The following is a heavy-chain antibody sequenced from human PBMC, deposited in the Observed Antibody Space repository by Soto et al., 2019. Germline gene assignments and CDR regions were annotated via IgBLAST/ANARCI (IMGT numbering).Heavy chain of an antibody. J-gene: IGHJ6*02. CDR1: GYTLTIYA. CDR2: INAGYGNT. D-gene: IGHD2-2*01. V-gene: IGHV1-3*01. CDR3: ASSSLGYWSSTSCSAYYYYYGMEV. Sequence: HVQLLQSGAEVKKPGASVKVSCKASGYTLTIYAMHWVRKDTGQRLEWMGWINAGYGNTKDSQKFQGRVTITRDPSARTAYMELSSLRFAYTAVYYCASSSLGYWSSTSCSAYYYYYGMEVWGQGTTVTVSS.